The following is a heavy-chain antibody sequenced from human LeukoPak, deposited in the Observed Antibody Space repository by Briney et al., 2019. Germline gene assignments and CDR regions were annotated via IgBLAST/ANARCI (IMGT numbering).Heavy chain of an antibody. V-gene: IGHV3-23*01. CDR3: AKDLYSSGWYRTTFFDY. J-gene: IGHJ4*02. Sequence: GGSLRLSCAASGFTFSSNAMSWVRQAPGKGLEWVSAISGSGGSTYYADSVKGRFTISRDNSKNTLYLQMNSLRAEDTAVYYCAKDLYSSGWYRTTFFDYWGQGTLVTVSS. D-gene: IGHD6-19*01. CDR1: GFTFSSNA. CDR2: ISGSGGST.